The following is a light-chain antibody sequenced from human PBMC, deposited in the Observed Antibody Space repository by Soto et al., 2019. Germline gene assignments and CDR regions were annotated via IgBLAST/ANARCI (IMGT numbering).Light chain of an antibody. Sequence: QSVLTQPPSVSGAPGQRVTLSCTGNSSNLGAGYDVHWYKQVPGAAPKLVIFGNRNRPSGVPERFSGSKSGTSASLAITGLQAEDEADYSCQAYDYRLTASVFGGGTKLTVL. CDR3: QAYDYRLTASV. V-gene: IGLV1-40*01. CDR1: SSNLGAGYD. J-gene: IGLJ3*02. CDR2: GNR.